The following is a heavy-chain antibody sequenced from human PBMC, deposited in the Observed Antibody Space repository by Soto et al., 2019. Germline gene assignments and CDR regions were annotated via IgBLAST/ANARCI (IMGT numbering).Heavy chain of an antibody. D-gene: IGHD6-19*01. CDR2: IVPIFGTP. CDR3: ARVEAVAGLYNYHGLDV. Sequence: QVQLVQSGAEVKKPGSSVKVSCKVSGGTFSNYAIDWVRLAPGHGLEWMGGIVPIFGTPYYTQKFQGRATIIADDSTTKAYLEMSSLRSEDTAIYYCARVEAVAGLYNYHGLDVWGQGTAVTVSS. J-gene: IGHJ6*02. CDR1: GGTFSNYA. V-gene: IGHV1-69*12.